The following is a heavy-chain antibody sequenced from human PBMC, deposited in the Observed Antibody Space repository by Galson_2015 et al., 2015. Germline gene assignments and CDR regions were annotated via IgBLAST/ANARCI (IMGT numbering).Heavy chain of an antibody. D-gene: IGHD6-6*01. V-gene: IGHV3-30-3*01. Sequence: SLRLSCAASGFTFSSYAMHWVRQAPGKGLEWVAVISYDGSNKFYADSVKGRFTISRDNSKNTLYLQMNSLRPEDTAVYYCARVGGDIAVRTWGYFDYWGQGTLVTVSS. CDR2: ISYDGSNK. J-gene: IGHJ4*02. CDR3: ARVGGDIAVRTWGYFDY. CDR1: GFTFSSYA.